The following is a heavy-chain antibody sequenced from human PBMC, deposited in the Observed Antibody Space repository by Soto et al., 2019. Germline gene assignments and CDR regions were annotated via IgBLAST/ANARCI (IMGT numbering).Heavy chain of an antibody. V-gene: IGHV4-59*12. Sequence: QVQLQESGPGLVKPSETLSLTCSFSGGSMSRYYWSWIRQPPGKGLEWIGNIHETGSTNYNASLKNRVTISLDTSESAFTLHLTSVTAADTAVYYCARDVRPTGLAYFDLWGRGTLVTVSS. J-gene: IGHJ2*01. CDR1: GGSMSRYY. D-gene: IGHD1-1*01. CDR3: ARDVRPTGLAYFDL. CDR2: IHETGST.